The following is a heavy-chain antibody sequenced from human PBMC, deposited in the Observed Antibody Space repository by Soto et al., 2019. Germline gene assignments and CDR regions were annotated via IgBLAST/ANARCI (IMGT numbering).Heavy chain of an antibody. J-gene: IGHJ4*02. CDR3: AAGEASSRNLAPYYLDF. CDR2: IHYSGTT. Sequence: SETLSLTCTVSGGSIRNYFWTWIRQPPGKGLEWIGYIHYSGTTSFFPSYNPSLRSRVTISEDTSKNQFSLKLLSVTTADTAVYFCAAGEASSRNLAPYYLDFWGQGTLVTVSS. D-gene: IGHD6-13*01. V-gene: IGHV4-59*01. CDR1: GGSIRNYF.